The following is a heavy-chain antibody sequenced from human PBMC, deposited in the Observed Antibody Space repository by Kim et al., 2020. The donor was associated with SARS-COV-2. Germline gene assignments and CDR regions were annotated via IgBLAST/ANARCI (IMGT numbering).Heavy chain of an antibody. CDR2: INCDGRNK. CDR1: GFTFNTHR. V-gene: IGHV3-33*08. J-gene: IGHJ5*01. CDR3: AREREALQLLGWLDY. D-gene: IGHD2-21*01. Sequence: GGSLRLSCADSGFTFNTHRMYWVRQAPGKGLEWVAVINCDGRNKNYADSVKGRFTISRDNAKSTLYLQMNSLRVEDSAVYYCAREREALQLLGWLDYWG.